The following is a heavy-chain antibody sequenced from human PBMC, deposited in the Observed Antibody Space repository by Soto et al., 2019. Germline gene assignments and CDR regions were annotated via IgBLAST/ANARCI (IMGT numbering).Heavy chain of an antibody. CDR1: GFTFSSYA. V-gene: IGHV3-23*01. CDR3: ARGAPYYYGSGSLDY. CDR2: ISGSGYNT. D-gene: IGHD3-10*01. Sequence: GGSLRLSCEASGFTFSSYAMNWVRQVPGKGLQWVSGISGSGYNTYYEDSVKGRFTISRDNSKNTLYLQMNSLRAEDTAVYYCARGAPYYYGSGSLDYWGQGTLVTVSS. J-gene: IGHJ4*02.